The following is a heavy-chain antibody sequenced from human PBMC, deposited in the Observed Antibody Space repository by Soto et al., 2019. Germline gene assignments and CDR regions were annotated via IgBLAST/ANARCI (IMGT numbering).Heavy chain of an antibody. V-gene: IGHV4-31*03. CDR2: IYYSGST. D-gene: IGHD6-13*01. CDR1: GGSISSGGYY. Sequence: QVQLQESGPGLVKPSQTLSLTCTVSGGSISSGGYYWSWIRQHPGKGLEWIGYIYYSGSTYYNPSLKSRVTISVDTSKNQFSLKLSSVTAADTAVYYCARVPFSSSWYLGLNWFDPWGQGTLVTVSS. CDR3: ARVPFSSSWYLGLNWFDP. J-gene: IGHJ5*02.